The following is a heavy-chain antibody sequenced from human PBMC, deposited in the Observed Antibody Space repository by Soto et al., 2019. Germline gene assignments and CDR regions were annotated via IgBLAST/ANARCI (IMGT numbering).Heavy chain of an antibody. D-gene: IGHD3-10*01. CDR3: AKRCGEFWTVRQYYFDY. J-gene: IGHJ4*02. CDR1: GFTFSSYG. CDR2: ISYDGSNK. V-gene: IGHV3-30*18. Sequence: QVQLVESGGGVVQPGRSLRLSCAASGFTFSSYGMHWVRQAPGKGLEWVAVISYDGSNKYYADSVKGRFTISRDNSKNTLYLQMNSLRAEDTAVYYCAKRCGEFWTVRQYYFDYWGQGTLVTVSS.